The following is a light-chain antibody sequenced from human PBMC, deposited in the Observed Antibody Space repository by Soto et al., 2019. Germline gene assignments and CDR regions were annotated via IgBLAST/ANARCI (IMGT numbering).Light chain of an antibody. CDR3: QQLDSYPFT. CDR1: QGIRSY. J-gene: IGKJ3*01. CDR2: AAS. Sequence: DIQLTQSPSFLSPSVGDRVTITCRASQGIRSYLAWYQQKPGKAPKLLIYAASTLQSGAPPRFSGGGSGTEFTLTISSLQPEDFATYYCQQLDSYPFTFGPGTKVHIK. V-gene: IGKV1-9*01.